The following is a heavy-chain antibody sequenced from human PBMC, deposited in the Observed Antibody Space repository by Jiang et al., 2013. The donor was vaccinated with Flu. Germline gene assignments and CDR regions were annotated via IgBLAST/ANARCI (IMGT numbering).Heavy chain of an antibody. CDR3: ARDGRGDILTGEIDY. Sequence: GASVKVSCKASGYTFTSYYMHWVRQAPGQGLEWMGIINPSGGSTSYAQKFQGRVTMTRDTSTSTVYMELSSLRSEDTAVYYCARDGRGDILTGEIDYWGQGTLVTVSS. V-gene: IGHV1-46*01. J-gene: IGHJ4*02. D-gene: IGHD3-9*01. CDR2: INPSGGST. CDR1: GYTFTSYY.